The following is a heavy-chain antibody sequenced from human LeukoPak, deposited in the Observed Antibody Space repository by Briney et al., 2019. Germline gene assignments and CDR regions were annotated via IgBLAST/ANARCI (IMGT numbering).Heavy chain of an antibody. D-gene: IGHD3-22*01. J-gene: IGHJ2*01. CDR3: AKVGIRISLIVVVFTTADDWYFDL. CDR1: GFTFSNYA. Sequence: PGGSLRLSCAASGFTFSNYAMSWVRQAPGKGLEWVSGISGSGGSTYYADSVKGRLTISRDNSKNTLYLQRDSLRAEDTAVYYCAKVGIRISLIVVVFTTADDWYFDLWGRGTLVTVSS. CDR2: ISGSGGST. V-gene: IGHV3-23*01.